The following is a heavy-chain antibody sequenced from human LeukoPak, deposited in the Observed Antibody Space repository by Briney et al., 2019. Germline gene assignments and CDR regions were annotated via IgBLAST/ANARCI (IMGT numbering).Heavy chain of an antibody. D-gene: IGHD6-6*01. CDR3: AKDKRPDYYYCMDV. J-gene: IGHJ6*03. Sequence: GGSLRLSCAASRFSFSTYPMGWVRQAPGKGLEWVSGISASGDVTFHADPVKGRFTISRDNSKNTLYLQMNSLRAEDTAVYYCAKDKRPDYYYCMDVWGKGTTVTVSS. CDR2: ISASGDVT. V-gene: IGHV3-23*01. CDR1: RFSFSTYP.